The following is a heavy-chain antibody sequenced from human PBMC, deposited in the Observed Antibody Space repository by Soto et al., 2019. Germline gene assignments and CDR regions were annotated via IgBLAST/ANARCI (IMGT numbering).Heavy chain of an antibody. D-gene: IGHD6-19*01. Sequence: QVQLVQSGAEVKKPGASVKVSCKASGYTFTSYDISWVRQATGQGLEWMGWMNPNSGNTGYAQKFQGRVTMTRNTSISTAYIELSSLRYERTAVYYCARETSSGCYVDYWGQGTLVTVSP. J-gene: IGHJ4*02. CDR3: ARETSSGCYVDY. CDR2: MNPNSGNT. V-gene: IGHV1-8*01. CDR1: GYTFTSYD.